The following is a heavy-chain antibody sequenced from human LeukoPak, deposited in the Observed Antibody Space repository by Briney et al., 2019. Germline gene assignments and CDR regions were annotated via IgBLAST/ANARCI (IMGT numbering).Heavy chain of an antibody. V-gene: IGHV4-34*01. D-gene: IGHD2-15*01. CDR2: INHRGST. J-gene: IGHJ3*02. Sequence: PSETLSLTCAVYGGTFSGYYWSWIRQPPGKGLEWIGKINHRGSTNYNPSLKSRVTISVDTSKNQFSLKLSSVTAADSAVYYCARMGDIVVVVAATRGSPNAFDIWGQGTMVTVSS. CDR1: GGTFSGYY. CDR3: ARMGDIVVVVAATRGSPNAFDI.